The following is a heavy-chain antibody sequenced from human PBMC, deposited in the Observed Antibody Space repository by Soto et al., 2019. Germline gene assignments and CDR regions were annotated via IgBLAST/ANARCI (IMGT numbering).Heavy chain of an antibody. CDR3: AREGYCSSTSCYRGGDY. CDR1: GGSVSSGSYF. J-gene: IGHJ4*02. CDR2: IYYSGST. D-gene: IGHD2-2*02. V-gene: IGHV4-61*01. Sequence: QVQLQESGPGLVKPSETLSLTCTVSGGSVSSGSYFWNWIRQPPGKGLEWIGYIYYSGSTNYNPSLKSRVTISVDTSKNQFSLKRSSVTAADTAVYYCAREGYCSSTSCYRGGDYWGQGTLVTVSS.